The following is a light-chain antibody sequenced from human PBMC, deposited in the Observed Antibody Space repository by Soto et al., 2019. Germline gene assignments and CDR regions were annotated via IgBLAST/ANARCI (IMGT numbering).Light chain of an antibody. CDR2: GAS. CDR3: QQYNNWPFS. Sequence: EIVMTQSPATLSVSPGERATLSCRASQSVSSNLAWYQQKPGQAPRLLIYGASTRATGIPDRFSATGSETDFTLTISGLQSGDSAVYFCQQYNNWPFSFGQGTRLEIK. V-gene: IGKV3D-15*01. CDR1: QSVSSN. J-gene: IGKJ5*01.